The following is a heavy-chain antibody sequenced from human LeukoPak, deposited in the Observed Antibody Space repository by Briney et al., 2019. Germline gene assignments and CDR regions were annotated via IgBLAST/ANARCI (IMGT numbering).Heavy chain of an antibody. J-gene: IGHJ4*02. Sequence: GGSLRLSCGASGFTFSSYWMNWVRQAPGKGLEWVATIKQDGSDKYYVDSVKGRFTISRDNAKNSLYLQMSSLRVEDTAVYYCAREHSGGGNYYDSSGYYRSFDYWGQGTPVTVSS. V-gene: IGHV3-7*01. CDR3: AREHSGGGNYYDSSGYYRSFDY. D-gene: IGHD3-22*01. CDR2: IKQDGSDK. CDR1: GFTFSSYW.